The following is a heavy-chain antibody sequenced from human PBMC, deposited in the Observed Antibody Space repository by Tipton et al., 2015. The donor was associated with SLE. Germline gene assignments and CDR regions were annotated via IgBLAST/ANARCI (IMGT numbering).Heavy chain of an antibody. CDR2: INHSGST. CDR1: GGSFSGYY. CDR3: ARDANYYGSGSYSWFDP. D-gene: IGHD3-10*01. V-gene: IGHV4-34*01. Sequence: LRLSCAVYGGSFSGYYWSWIRQPPGKGLEWIGEINHSGSTNYNPSLKSRATISVDTSKNQFSLKLSSVTAADTAVYYCARDANYYGSGSYSWFDPWGQGTLVTVSS. J-gene: IGHJ5*02.